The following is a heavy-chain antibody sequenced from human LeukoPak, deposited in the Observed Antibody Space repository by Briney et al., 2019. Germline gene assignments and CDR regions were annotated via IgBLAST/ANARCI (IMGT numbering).Heavy chain of an antibody. J-gene: IGHJ4*02. D-gene: IGHD3-16*02. CDR1: GGSFRGYY. CDR3: ARLNPHDYVWGSYRWYFDY. Sequence: PSETLSLTCAVYGGSFRGYYWSWLRQPPGKGREWIGEINHSGSTNYNPSLKSRVTISVDTSKNQFSLKLSSVTAADTAVYYCARLNPHDYVWGSYRWYFDYWGQGTLVTVSS. CDR2: INHSGST. V-gene: IGHV4-34*01.